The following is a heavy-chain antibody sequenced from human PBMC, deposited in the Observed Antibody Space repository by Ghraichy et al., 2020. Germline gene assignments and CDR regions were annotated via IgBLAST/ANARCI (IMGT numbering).Heavy chain of an antibody. V-gene: IGHV4-39*01. CDR3: ARFGELLYNWIDP. Sequence: SETLSLTCIVSGGSISSTSHYWGWIRQTPGKGLEWIGSIYYTGPTHYNPSLKSRVTISADTSKNQFSLRLSSVTAADTAVYFCARFGELLYNWIDPWGQGTLVTVSS. J-gene: IGHJ5*02. CDR2: IYYTGPT. D-gene: IGHD3-10*01. CDR1: GGSISSTSHY.